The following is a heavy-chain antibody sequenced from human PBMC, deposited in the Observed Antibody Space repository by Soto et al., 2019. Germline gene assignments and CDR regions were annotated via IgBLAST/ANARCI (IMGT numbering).Heavy chain of an antibody. V-gene: IGHV1-69*01. J-gene: IGHJ4*02. D-gene: IGHD3-16*02. CDR2: IIPMFDTP. CDR3: KRSIGSGGVIGGFDY. Sequence: QVQLVQSETEVKKPGSAVKVSCKASGGTFNTYAMNWVRQAPGQGLEWMGGIIPMFDTPRYAQKVQGRVTITVDESTTTAYMELSSLRSDDTAVYYCKRSIGSGGVIGGFDYWGQGTLVTVSS. CDR1: GGTFNTYA.